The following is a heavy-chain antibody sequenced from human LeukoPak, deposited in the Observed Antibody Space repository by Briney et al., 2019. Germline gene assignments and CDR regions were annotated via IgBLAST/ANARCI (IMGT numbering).Heavy chain of an antibody. V-gene: IGHV1-18*01. CDR2: ISAYNGNT. Sequence: GASVKVSCKASGYTFTIYGISWVRQAPGQGLEWMGWISAYNGNTNYAQKLQGRVTMTTDTSTSTAYMEPRSLRSDDTAVYYCARDRTAAAALSWFDPWGQGTLVTVSS. D-gene: IGHD6-13*01. J-gene: IGHJ5*02. CDR3: ARDRTAAAALSWFDP. CDR1: GYTFTIYG.